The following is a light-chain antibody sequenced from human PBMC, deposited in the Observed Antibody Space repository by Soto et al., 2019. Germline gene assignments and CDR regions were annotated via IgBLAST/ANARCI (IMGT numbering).Light chain of an antibody. V-gene: IGKV1-5*01. CDR2: DAS. J-gene: IGKJ2*01. Sequence: DIQMTQSPSTLSASVGDRVTITCRASQSISNWLAWYQQKPGEAPKLLIYDASTLESGVPLRFSGSRYGSEFTLTISSLQPDDLATYYCQEYNTYASYTFGQGTKLEIK. CDR1: QSISNW. CDR3: QEYNTYASYT.